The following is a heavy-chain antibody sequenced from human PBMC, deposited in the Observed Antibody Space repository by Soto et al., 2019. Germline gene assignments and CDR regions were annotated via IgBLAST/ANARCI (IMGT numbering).Heavy chain of an antibody. CDR3: ARRHAMDY. V-gene: IGHV1-8*01. J-gene: IGHJ4*02. CDR2: MKPHSGDT. CDR1: GYNFVNYE. Sequence: QVQLVQSGAEVKKPGASVKVSCKASGYNFVNYEVNWVRQATGQGLEWLGWMKPHSGDTFYAQNIQGRVTMTRNTSITTADMELNSLQAEDTADYYFARRHAMDYWGQGTLDTVSS.